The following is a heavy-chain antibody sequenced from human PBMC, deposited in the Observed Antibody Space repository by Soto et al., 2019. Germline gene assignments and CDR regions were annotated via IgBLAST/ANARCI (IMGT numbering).Heavy chain of an antibody. Sequence: SETLSLTCTVSGGSISNYYWSWIRQPQGKGLEWIGYIHYSGSTNYSASLRSRVTISVDTSKNQFSLKLSSVTAADTAVYFCARHDGSRSTDYWGQGTLVTVSS. V-gene: IGHV4-59*08. CDR3: ARHDGSRSTDY. J-gene: IGHJ4*02. D-gene: IGHD3-10*01. CDR1: GGSISNYY. CDR2: IHYSGST.